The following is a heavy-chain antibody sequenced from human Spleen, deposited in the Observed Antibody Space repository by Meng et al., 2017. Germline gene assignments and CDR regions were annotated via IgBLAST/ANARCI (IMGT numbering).Heavy chain of an antibody. CDR3: ARGNTGSYEFDY. CDR1: GSSIISSYY. CDR2: MYNNGNT. J-gene: IGHJ4*02. V-gene: IGHV4-38-2*01. D-gene: IGHD1-26*01. Sequence: SETLSLTCAVSGSSIISSYYWGWVRQPPGKGLEWIGSMYNNGNTYYSPSLKSRVIMSLDTSKNQFSLRLSSVTAADTAVYYCARGNTGSYEFDYWGQGTLVTVSS.